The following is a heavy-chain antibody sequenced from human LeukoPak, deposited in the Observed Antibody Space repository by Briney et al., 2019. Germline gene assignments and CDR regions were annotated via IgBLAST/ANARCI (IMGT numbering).Heavy chain of an antibody. Sequence: PGGSLRLSCAASGFTFSSYAMHWVRQAPGKGLEWVAVISYDGSNKYYADSVKGRFTISRDNSKNTLYLQMNSLRAEDTAVYYCARGIDILTRAEYWYFDLWGRGTLVTVSS. V-gene: IGHV3-30*04. CDR3: ARGIDILTRAEYWYFDL. J-gene: IGHJ2*01. D-gene: IGHD3-9*01. CDR1: GFTFSSYA. CDR2: ISYDGSNK.